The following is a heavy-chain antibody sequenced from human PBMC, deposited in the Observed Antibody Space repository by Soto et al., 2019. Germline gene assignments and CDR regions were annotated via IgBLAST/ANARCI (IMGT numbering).Heavy chain of an antibody. CDR3: TMDLTGRQDY. J-gene: IGHJ4*01. CDR1: GFTFSNHW. V-gene: IGHV3-74*01. CDR2: INRDGSTT. D-gene: IGHD1-20*01. Sequence: PGGSLRLSCAAPGFTFSNHWMHWVRQAPGKGLVWVSRINRDGSTTTYADSVRGRFTISRDNAKNTLYLQMNSLRDEDTAVYCCTMDLTGRQDYWGQGALVTVSS.